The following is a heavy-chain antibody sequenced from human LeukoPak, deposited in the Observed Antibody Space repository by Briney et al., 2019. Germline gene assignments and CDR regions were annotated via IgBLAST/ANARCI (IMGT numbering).Heavy chain of an antibody. D-gene: IGHD6-13*01. J-gene: IGHJ5*02. CDR1: GFTFSSYA. CDR3: ARGLSSWYLDWFDP. V-gene: IGHV3-30*04. CDR2: ISYDGSNK. Sequence: PGRSLRLSCAASGFTFSSYAMHWVRQAPGKGLEWVAVISYDGSNKYYADSVKGRFTISRDNSKNTLYLQMNSLRAEDTAVYYCARGLSSWYLDWFDPWGQGTLVTVYS.